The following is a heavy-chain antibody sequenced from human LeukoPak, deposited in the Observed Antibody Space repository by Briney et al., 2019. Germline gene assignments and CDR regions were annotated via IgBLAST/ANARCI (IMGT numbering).Heavy chain of an antibody. CDR3: ARGRWAVASDAFDI. D-gene: IGHD6-19*01. CDR1: GGTFSSYA. CDR2: MNPNSGNT. V-gene: IGHV1-8*03. J-gene: IGHJ3*02. Sequence: GASVKVSCKASGGTFSSYAFSWVRQAPGQGLEWMGWMNPNSGNTGYAQKFQGRVTITRNTSISTAYMELSSLRSEDTAVYYCARGRWAVASDAFDIWGQGTMVTVSS.